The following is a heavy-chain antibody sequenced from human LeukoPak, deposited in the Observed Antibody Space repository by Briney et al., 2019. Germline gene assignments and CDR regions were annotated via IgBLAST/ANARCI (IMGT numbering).Heavy chain of an antibody. CDR1: GGSISNYY. Sequence: SETLSLTCTVSGGSISNYYWNWIRQPQRKGLEWIGRIYTSGSTNSNPSLKSRVIISLDTSKNQFSLKLTSVTAADTAVYYCARGHNWDDVFDIWGQGTMVTVSS. D-gene: IGHD1-20*01. V-gene: IGHV4-4*07. CDR2: IYTSGST. J-gene: IGHJ3*02. CDR3: ARGHNWDDVFDI.